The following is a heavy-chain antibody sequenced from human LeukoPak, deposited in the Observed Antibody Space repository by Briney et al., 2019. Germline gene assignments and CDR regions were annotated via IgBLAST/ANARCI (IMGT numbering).Heavy chain of an antibody. CDR1: GDSVSINSAA. V-gene: IGHV6-1*01. D-gene: IGHD4-17*01. J-gene: IGHJ4*02. CDR3: ARGSSLDDYGDGFAY. Sequence: SQTLSLTSAISGDSVSINSAAWNWIRQSPSRGLEWLGRTYYRSKWYNDYAVSVKSLITINPDTSKNQFSLQLNSVTPEDTAVYYCARGSSLDDYGDGFAYWGQGTLVTVSS. CDR2: TYYRSKWYN.